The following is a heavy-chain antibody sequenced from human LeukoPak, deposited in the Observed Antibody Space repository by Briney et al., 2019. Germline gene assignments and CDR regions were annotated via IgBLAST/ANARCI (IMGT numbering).Heavy chain of an antibody. CDR3: AREGDYYCSGGSCYDY. V-gene: IGHV3-7*01. CDR2: IKEDGSEK. CDR1: GFTFSSYW. Sequence: GGSLRLSYAASGFTFSSYWMSWVRQAPGKGLEWVANIKEDGSEKYYVDSVKGRFTISRDNAKNSVYLQMNSLRAEDAAVYYCAREGDYYCSGGSCYDYWGQGTLVTVSS. J-gene: IGHJ4*02. D-gene: IGHD2-15*01.